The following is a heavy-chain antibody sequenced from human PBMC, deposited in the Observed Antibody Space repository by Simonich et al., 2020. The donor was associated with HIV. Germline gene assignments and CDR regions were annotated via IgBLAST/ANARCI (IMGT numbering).Heavy chain of an antibody. Sequence: QVQLVQSGAEVKKPGASVKVSCKASGYTFTAYNIHWVRQAPGQGLEWMGRVNPNSGGTDYPQKFQGRVTMTRDKSINTAYMELSRLRSDDTAFYYCATHGPGSYSSALDIWGQGTMVTVSS. J-gene: IGHJ3*02. D-gene: IGHD1-26*01. CDR3: ATHGPGSYSSALDI. CDR1: GYTFTAYN. V-gene: IGHV1-2*06. CDR2: VNPNSGGT.